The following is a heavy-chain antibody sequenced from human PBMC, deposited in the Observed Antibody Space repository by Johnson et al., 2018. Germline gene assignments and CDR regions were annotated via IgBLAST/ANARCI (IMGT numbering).Heavy chain of an antibody. J-gene: IGHJ3*02. V-gene: IGHV3-21*01. Sequence: PGGSLRLSCAASGFTFSRYSMNWVRQAPGKGLEWVSFISSSSSYIYYADPVKGRFTISRDNAKNTLYLQMNSLRAEDTAVYYCARDVGWFDGFDIWGQGTMVTVSS. CDR3: ARDVGWFDGFDI. D-gene: IGHD3-3*01. CDR2: ISSSSSYI. CDR1: GFTFSRYS.